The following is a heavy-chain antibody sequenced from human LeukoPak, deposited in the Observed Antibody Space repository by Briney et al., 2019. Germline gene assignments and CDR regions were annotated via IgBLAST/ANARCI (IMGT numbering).Heavy chain of an antibody. Sequence: SETLSLTCAVSGGSISSSNWWSWIRQPAGEGLEWIGRIYTTGSTYYNHFLKNRVTMAVDTSKNQFSLRLSSVTAADTAVYYCARDGFYDSSGYYYNWVFDYWGQGTLVTVSS. J-gene: IGHJ4*02. D-gene: IGHD3-22*01. CDR1: GGSISSSNW. CDR3: ARDGFYDSSGYYYNWVFDY. CDR2: IYTTGST. V-gene: IGHV4-4*07.